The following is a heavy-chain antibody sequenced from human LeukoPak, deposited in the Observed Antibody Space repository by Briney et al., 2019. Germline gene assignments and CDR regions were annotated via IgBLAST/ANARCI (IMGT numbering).Heavy chain of an antibody. CDR3: ARTGALAKYCSGGSCYSHYYYYMTS. Sequence: ASVKVSCKASGYTFTSYGISWVRQAPRQGLEWMGWISAYNGNTNYAQKLQGRVTMTTDTSTSTAYMELRSLRSDDTAVYYCARTGALAKYCSGGSCYSHYYYYMTSGAKGPRSPSP. CDR1: GYTFTSYG. V-gene: IGHV1-18*01. D-gene: IGHD2-15*01. CDR2: ISAYNGNT. J-gene: IGHJ6*03.